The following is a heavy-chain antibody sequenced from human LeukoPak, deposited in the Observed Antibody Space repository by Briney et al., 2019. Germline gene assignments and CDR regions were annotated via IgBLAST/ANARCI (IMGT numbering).Heavy chain of an antibody. V-gene: IGHV3-33*01. CDR1: GFTFSSYG. D-gene: IGHD2-2*01. CDR2: IWYDGSNK. CDR3: AREGYCSSTSCSWFDY. Sequence: PGRSLRLSCAASGFTFSSYGTHWVRQAPGKGLEWVAVIWYDGSNKYYADSVKGRFTISRDNSKNTLYLQMNSLRAEDTAVYYCAREGYCSSTSCSWFDYWGQGTLVTVSS. J-gene: IGHJ4*02.